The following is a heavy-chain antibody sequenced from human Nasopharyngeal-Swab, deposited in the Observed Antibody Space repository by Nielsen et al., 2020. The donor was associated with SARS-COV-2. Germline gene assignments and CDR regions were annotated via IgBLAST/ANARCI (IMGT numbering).Heavy chain of an antibody. Sequence: GESLKISCAASGFTFSSYAMSWVRQAPGKGLEWVSAISGSGGSTYYADSVKGRFTISRDNSKNTLYLQMNSLRAEDTAVYYCARERVAWIVVVVAGREFDPWGQGTLVSLL. CDR1: GFTFSSYA. V-gene: IGHV3-23*01. J-gene: IGHJ5*02. CDR3: ARERVAWIVVVVAGREFDP. D-gene: IGHD2-15*01. CDR2: ISGSGGST.